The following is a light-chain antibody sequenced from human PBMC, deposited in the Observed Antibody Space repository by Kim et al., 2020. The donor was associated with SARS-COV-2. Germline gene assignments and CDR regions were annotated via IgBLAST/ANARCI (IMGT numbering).Light chain of an antibody. V-gene: IGKV3-20*01. CDR1: QSVISSF. Sequence: IVLTQSPGTLSLSPGERATLSCRASQSVISSFLAWYQQKPGQAPRLLIYGASTRATGIPDRFSGSGSGTDFTLTISRLQPEDFAVYYCHQYGRSPWTFGQGTKVDIK. J-gene: IGKJ1*01. CDR3: HQYGRSPWT. CDR2: GAS.